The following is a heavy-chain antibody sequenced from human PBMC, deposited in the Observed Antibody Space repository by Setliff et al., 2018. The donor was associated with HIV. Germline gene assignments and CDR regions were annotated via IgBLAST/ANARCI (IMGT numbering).Heavy chain of an antibody. Sequence: SVKVSCKASGGTFRKYSISWVRQAPGQGLEWMGGIIPIFGSTRYAQKFQDRVTITADESTDTVEMQLSSLTSEDTAVYYCATDGIGGWLRPMPDYWGQGTQVTVSS. CDR1: GGTFRKYS. J-gene: IGHJ4*02. D-gene: IGHD5-12*01. CDR3: ATDGIGGWLRPMPDY. V-gene: IGHV1-69*13. CDR2: IIPIFGST.